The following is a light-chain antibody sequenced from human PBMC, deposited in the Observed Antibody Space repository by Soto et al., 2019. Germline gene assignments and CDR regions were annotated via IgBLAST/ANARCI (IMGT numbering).Light chain of an antibody. CDR1: SGHSSYV. CDR3: QTWGTGIQV. V-gene: IGLV4-69*01. J-gene: IGLJ1*01. Sequence: QLVLTQSPSASASLGASVKLTCTLSSGHSSYVIAWHQQQPEKGPRYLMKVNSDGSHNKGDGIPDRFSGSSSGAERYLTISSLQSEDEADYYCQTWGTGIQVFGTGTKLT. CDR2: VNSDGSH.